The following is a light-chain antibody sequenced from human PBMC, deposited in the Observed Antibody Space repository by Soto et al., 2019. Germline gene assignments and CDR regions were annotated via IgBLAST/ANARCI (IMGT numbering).Light chain of an antibody. CDR1: QSVLYSSNNKNY. J-gene: IGKJ1*01. CDR3: QQPA. Sequence: DIVMTQSPDSLAVSLGERATINCKSSQSVLYSSNNKNYLAWYQQKPGQPPKLLIYWASTRESGVPDRFSGSGSGTAFTLTISSLQADDVAVYYCQQPAFGQGTKVEIK. CDR2: WAS. V-gene: IGKV4-1*01.